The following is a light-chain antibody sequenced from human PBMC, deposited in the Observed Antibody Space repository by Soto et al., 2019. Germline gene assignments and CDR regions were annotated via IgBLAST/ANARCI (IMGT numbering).Light chain of an antibody. CDR1: QTISSW. Sequence: DIQMTQSPSTLSGSVGDRVTITCRASQTISSWLAWYQQKPGKAPKLLIYKASTLKSGVPSRFSGSGSGTELTLTISSLQPDDFATYHSQLYTRYSEPFGQGNQV. CDR3: QLYTRYSEP. V-gene: IGKV1-5*03. CDR2: KAS. J-gene: IGKJ1*01.